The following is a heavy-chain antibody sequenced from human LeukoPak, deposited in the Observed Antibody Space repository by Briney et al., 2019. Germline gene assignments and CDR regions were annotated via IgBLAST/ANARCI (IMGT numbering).Heavy chain of an antibody. CDR1: GGSISSSSYY. V-gene: IGHV4-39*07. Sequence: PSETLSLTCTVSGGSISSSSYYWGWIRQPPGKGLEWIGSIYYSGSTYYNPSLKSRVTISVDTSKNQFSLKLSSVTAADTAVYYCARGVSDTLELNYYYYYMDVWGKGTTVTVSS. D-gene: IGHD1-7*01. CDR2: IYYSGST. J-gene: IGHJ6*03. CDR3: ARGVSDTLELNYYYYYMDV.